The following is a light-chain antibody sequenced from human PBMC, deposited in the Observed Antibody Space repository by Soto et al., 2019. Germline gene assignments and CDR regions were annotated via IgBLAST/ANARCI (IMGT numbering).Light chain of an antibody. Sequence: QSVLTQPPSVSGAPGQRVTISCTGSSSNIGAGYDVHWYQQFPGTAPKLLIYGNSNRPSGVPDRFSGSKSGTSASLAITGLQAEDEADYYCQSYDSSLNVVVFGGGTKVTVL. CDR1: SSNIGAGYD. CDR3: QSYDSSLNVVV. J-gene: IGLJ2*01. CDR2: GNS. V-gene: IGLV1-40*01.